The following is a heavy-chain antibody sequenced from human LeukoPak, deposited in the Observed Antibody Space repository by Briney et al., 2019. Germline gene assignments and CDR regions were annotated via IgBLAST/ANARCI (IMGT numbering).Heavy chain of an antibody. D-gene: IGHD4-17*01. J-gene: IGHJ4*02. Sequence: PSATLSITCTVAGGSISSYYWSWIRQPPGKRLEWIGYIYYSGSTNYNPSLKSRVTISVDTSKNQFSLKLSSVTAADTAVYYCARDDGDYGGYYFDYWGQGTLVTVSS. CDR2: IYYSGST. CDR1: GGSISSYY. V-gene: IGHV4-59*01. CDR3: ARDDGDYGGYYFDY.